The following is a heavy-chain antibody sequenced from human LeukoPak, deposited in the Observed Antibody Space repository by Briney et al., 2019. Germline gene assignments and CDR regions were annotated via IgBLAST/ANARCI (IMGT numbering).Heavy chain of an antibody. D-gene: IGHD1-26*01. V-gene: IGHV1-2*02. CDR3: ARVPTYYYYGMDV. J-gene: IGHJ6*02. CDR2: INPNSGGT. Sequence: ASVKVSCKASGYTFTGYYMHWVRQDPGQGLEWMGWINPNSGGTNYAQKFQGRVTMTRDTSISTAYMELSRLRSDDTAVYYCARVPTYYYYGMDVWGQGTTVTVSS. CDR1: GYTFTGYY.